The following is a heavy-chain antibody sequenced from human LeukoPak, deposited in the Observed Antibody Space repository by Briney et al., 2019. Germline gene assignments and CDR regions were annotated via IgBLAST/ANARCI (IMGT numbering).Heavy chain of an antibody. D-gene: IGHD3-3*02. Sequence: GGSLRLSCAASGFTFSSYWMSWVRQAPGKGLEWVANIKQDGSEKYYVDSVKGRFTISRDNAKNSLYLQMNSLRAEDTAVYYRARAPIFGVVINYYYMDVWGKGTTVTVSS. CDR1: GFTFSSYW. J-gene: IGHJ6*03. CDR3: ARAPIFGVVINYYYMDV. V-gene: IGHV3-7*01. CDR2: IKQDGSEK.